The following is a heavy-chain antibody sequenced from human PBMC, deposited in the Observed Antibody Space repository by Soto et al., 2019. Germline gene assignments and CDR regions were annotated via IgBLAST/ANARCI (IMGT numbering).Heavy chain of an antibody. CDR1: GFTFSSYA. D-gene: IGHD3-3*01. Sequence: GGSLRLSCAASGFTFSSYAMSWVRQAPGKGLEWVSAISGSGGSTYYADSVKGRFTISRDNSKNTLYLQMNSLRAEDMAVYYCAKGNGRFLEWLLTYYFDYWGQGTLVTVSS. CDR2: ISGSGGST. CDR3: AKGNGRFLEWLLTYYFDY. V-gene: IGHV3-23*01. J-gene: IGHJ4*02.